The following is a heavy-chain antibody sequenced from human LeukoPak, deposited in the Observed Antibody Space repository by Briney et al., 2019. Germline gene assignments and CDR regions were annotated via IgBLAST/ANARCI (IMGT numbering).Heavy chain of an antibody. V-gene: IGHV3-21*01. Sequence: GGSLRLSCAASGFTFNSYNMNWVRQAPGKGLEWVSSISSGSSYIYYADSVKGRFTISRDNAKNSLYLQMNSLRAEDTAVYYCAELGITMIGGVWGKGTTVTISS. CDR3: AELGITMIGGV. CDR1: GFTFNSYN. CDR2: ISSGSSYI. D-gene: IGHD3-10*02. J-gene: IGHJ6*04.